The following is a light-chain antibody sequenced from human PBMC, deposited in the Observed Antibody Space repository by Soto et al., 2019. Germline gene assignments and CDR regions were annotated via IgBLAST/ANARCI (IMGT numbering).Light chain of an antibody. V-gene: IGLV2-14*02. CDR3: SSYAGSSNV. J-gene: IGLJ1*01. CDR2: EVN. Sequence: QSALTQPASVSGSPGQSITISCTGTSSNVGSYNLVSWYQQHPGEAPKLMISEVNKRPSGVPDRFSGSKSGNTASLTVSGLQAEDEADYYCSSYAGSSNVFGTGTKLTVL. CDR1: SSNVGSYNL.